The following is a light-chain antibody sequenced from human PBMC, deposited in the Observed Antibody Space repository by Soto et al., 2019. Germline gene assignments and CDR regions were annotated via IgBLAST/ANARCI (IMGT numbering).Light chain of an antibody. V-gene: IGKV3-20*01. CDR2: DAS. CDR1: QTVRNNY. CDR3: QQFSSYPLT. Sequence: EFVLTQSPGTLSLSPGERATLSCRASQTVRNNYLAWYQQKPGQAPRLLIYDASSRATSIPDTFSGGGSGTDFTLTISRLEPEDFAVYYCQQFSSYPLTFGGGTKVEIK. J-gene: IGKJ4*01.